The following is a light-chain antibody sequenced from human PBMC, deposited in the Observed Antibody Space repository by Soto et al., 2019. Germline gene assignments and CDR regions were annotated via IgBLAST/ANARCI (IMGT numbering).Light chain of an antibody. CDR2: GAS. Sequence: EIVLTQSPGTLSLSPGERAALSCRASQSVSSNYLAWYQQKPGQAPRLLIYGASSRATGIPDRFSGSASGTAFTLTISRLEPEDLAVYYCHQYASSPLTFGGGTKVEIK. J-gene: IGKJ4*01. CDR1: QSVSSNY. V-gene: IGKV3-20*01. CDR3: HQYASSPLT.